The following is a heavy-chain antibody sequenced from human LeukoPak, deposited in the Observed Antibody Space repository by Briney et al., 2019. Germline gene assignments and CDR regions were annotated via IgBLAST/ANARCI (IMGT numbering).Heavy chain of an antibody. CDR1: GGSFSGYY. V-gene: IGHV4-34*01. CDR3: ARVIAAAGTKSTLYYYYYYGMDV. Sequence: SETLSLTCAVYGGSFSGYYWSWIRQPPGKGLEWIGEINHSGSTNYNPSLKSRVTISVDTSKNQFSLKLSSVTAADTAVYYCARVIAAAGTKSTLYYYYYYGMDVWGQGTTVTVPS. D-gene: IGHD6-13*01. CDR2: INHSGST. J-gene: IGHJ6*02.